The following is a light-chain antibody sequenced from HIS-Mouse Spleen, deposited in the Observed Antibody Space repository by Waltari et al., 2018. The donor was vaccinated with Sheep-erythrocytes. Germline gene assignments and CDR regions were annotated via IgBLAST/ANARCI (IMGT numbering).Light chain of an antibody. Sequence: AIQMTQSASSLSASVGDRVTITCRASQGIRKDLGWYQQKPGKAPKFLNYAASSLQSGVPSRFSGSGAGTDFTLTISSLQPEDFATYYCLQDYNYPYTCGQGTKLEIK. V-gene: IGKV1-6*01. CDR3: LQDYNYPYT. CDR1: QGIRKD. J-gene: IGKJ2*01. CDR2: AAS.